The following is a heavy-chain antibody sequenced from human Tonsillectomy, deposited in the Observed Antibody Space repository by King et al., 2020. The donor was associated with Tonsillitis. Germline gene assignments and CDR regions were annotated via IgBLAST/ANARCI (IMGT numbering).Heavy chain of an antibody. V-gene: IGHV3-49*04. Sequence: VQLVESGGGLVQPGRSLRLTCATSGFTFADYPMSWVRQAPGKGLEWVGFIKSQAYGGTTGYAASVKGRFIISRDDSKSIAYLQMNNLKTEDTAMYYCTRPFYDYLAGYPSDFWGQGILVTVSS. J-gene: IGHJ1*01. CDR1: GFTFADYP. D-gene: IGHD3-9*01. CDR2: IKSQAYGGTT. CDR3: TRPFYDYLAGYPSDF.